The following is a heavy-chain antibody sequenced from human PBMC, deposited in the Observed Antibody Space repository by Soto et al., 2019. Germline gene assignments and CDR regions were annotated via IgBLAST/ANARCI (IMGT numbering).Heavy chain of an antibody. CDR3: GAQRGGGGY. D-gene: IGHD6-25*01. V-gene: IGHV3-53*01. CDR2: IYSGGYT. J-gene: IGHJ4*02. Sequence: EVQLVESGGGLIQPGGSLRLSCAVSGFTVSNNYMSWVRQAPGKGLEGVSVIYSGGYTAYGDSVKGRFTISRDNSKNNLYQKMNCEGAGAPGFYYCGAQRGGGGYWGQGTLVTVSS. CDR1: GFTVSNNY.